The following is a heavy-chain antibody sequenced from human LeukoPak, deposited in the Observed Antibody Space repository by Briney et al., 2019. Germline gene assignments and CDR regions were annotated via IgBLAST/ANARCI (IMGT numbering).Heavy chain of an antibody. V-gene: IGHV4-61*01. J-gene: IGHJ5*02. D-gene: IGHD3-10*01. Sequence: SETLSLTCTVSGGSVNSGNYYWRWIRQPPGKGLEWIGYIYYSGSTNYNPSLKSRVTISVDTSKNQFSLKLSSVTAADTAVYYCAIGRVRFDPWGQGTLVTVSS. CDR3: AIGRVRFDP. CDR2: IYYSGST. CDR1: GGSVNSGNYY.